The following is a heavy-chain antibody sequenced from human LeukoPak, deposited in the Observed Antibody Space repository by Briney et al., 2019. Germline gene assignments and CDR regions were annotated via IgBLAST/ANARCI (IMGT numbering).Heavy chain of an antibody. CDR1: GGSISSYY. V-gene: IGHV4-59*08. Sequence: SQTLSLTCTVSGGSISSYYWSWIRQPPGKGLEWIGYIYYSGSTNYNPSLKSRVTISVDTSKNQFSLKLSSVTAADTAVYYCARQSWGSGGDWYFDLWGRGTLVTVSS. J-gene: IGHJ2*01. D-gene: IGHD3-16*01. CDR3: ARQSWGSGGDWYFDL. CDR2: IYYSGST.